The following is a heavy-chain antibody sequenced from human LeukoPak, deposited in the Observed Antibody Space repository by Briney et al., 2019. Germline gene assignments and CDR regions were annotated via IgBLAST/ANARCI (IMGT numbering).Heavy chain of an antibody. CDR3: ARTYCSGVSCNPITWAFDI. J-gene: IGHJ3*02. CDR1: GFPFSCYD. V-gene: IGHV3-23*01. D-gene: IGHD2-15*01. CDR2: ISGSGGTT. Sequence: GGSLRLSCAASGFPFSCYDWNWVRQAPGKGLEWVSVISGSGGTTDYADSVKGRFTISRDNSKNTLYLQMNGLRAEDTAVYYCARTYCSGVSCNPITWAFDIWGQGTTVTVSS.